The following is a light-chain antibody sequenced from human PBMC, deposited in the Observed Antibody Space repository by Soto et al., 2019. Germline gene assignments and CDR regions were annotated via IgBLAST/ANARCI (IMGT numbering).Light chain of an antibody. CDR3: SSYTSSSTLAV. J-gene: IGLJ2*01. CDR2: DVN. V-gene: IGLV2-14*01. CDR1: SSDVGGYNY. Sequence: QSALIQPPSVSGSPGQSVTISCTGTSSDVGGYNYVSWYQQDPGKAPKLMIYDVNNRPSGVSNRFSGSKSGNTASLTISGLQAEDEAYYYCSSYTSSSTLAVFGGGTKLTVL.